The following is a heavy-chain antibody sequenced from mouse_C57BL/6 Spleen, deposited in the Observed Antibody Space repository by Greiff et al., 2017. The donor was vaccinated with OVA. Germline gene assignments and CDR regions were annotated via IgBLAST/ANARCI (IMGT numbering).Heavy chain of an antibody. CDR3: ARGYYGSRGAWFAY. J-gene: IGHJ3*01. D-gene: IGHD1-1*01. CDR1: GYSFTDYN. Sequence: VHVKQSGPELVKPGASVKISCKASGYSFTDYNMNWVKQSNGKSLEWIGVINPNYGTTSYNQKFKGKATLTVDQSSSTAYMQLNSLTSEDSAVYYCARGYYGSRGAWFAYWGQGTLVTVSA. CDR2: INPNYGTT. V-gene: IGHV1-39*01.